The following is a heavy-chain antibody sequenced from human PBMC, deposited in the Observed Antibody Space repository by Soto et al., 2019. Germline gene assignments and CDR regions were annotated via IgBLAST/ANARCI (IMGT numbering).Heavy chain of an antibody. CDR2: VYYSDGT. Sequence: SETLSLTCTVSGGPIGSYYWSWIRQSPGKGLEWIGCVYYSDGTNYNPSLKSRVTISVDTSKNQFSLKLSSVTAADTAVYYCARADTAMAKGGSRLIHNNWFDPWGQGTLVTVSS. V-gene: IGHV4-59*12. D-gene: IGHD5-18*01. J-gene: IGHJ5*02. CDR1: GGPIGSYY. CDR3: ARADTAMAKGGSRLIHNNWFDP.